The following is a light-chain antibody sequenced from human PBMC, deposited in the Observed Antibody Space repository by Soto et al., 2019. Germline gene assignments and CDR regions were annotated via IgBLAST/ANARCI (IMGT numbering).Light chain of an antibody. Sequence: DIQMTQSPSSLSASVGNRVSMTCRASQGIRNYLAWYQQKPGKVPKVLIYAASTLQPGVPTRFSGSGSGTDFTLTISRLEPEDIAVYYCQQYGSSPLITFGQGTRLEIK. CDR1: QGIRNY. V-gene: IGKV1-27*01. CDR3: QQYGSSPLIT. CDR2: AAS. J-gene: IGKJ5*01.